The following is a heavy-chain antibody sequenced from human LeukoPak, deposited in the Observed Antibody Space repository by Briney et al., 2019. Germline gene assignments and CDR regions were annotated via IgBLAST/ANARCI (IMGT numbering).Heavy chain of an antibody. D-gene: IGHD3-10*01. CDR3: ARGYYGSSGFDY. J-gene: IGHJ4*02. V-gene: IGHV5-51*01. Sequence: GESLKISCKSSGYNFTSYWIGWVRQLPGKGLEWLGILYPGDSDTRYSPPFQGQVTISADKSISTAYLQWSSLQASDTAIYYCARGYYGSSGFDYWGQGTLVTVSS. CDR1: GYNFTSYW. CDR2: LYPGDSDT.